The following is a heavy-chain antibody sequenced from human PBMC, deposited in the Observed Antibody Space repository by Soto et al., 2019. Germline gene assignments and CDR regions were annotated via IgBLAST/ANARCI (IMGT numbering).Heavy chain of an antibody. CDR1: GFTFNYYA. Sequence: PGGSLRLSCAASGFTFNYYAISWVRQAPGKGLEWVSAISGTGGSTYYADSAKGRFTIPRDNSKNTLYLQMNSLRAEDTAVYYCVKHLADRYHFDYWGLGTLVTVS. CDR2: ISGTGGST. V-gene: IGHV3-23*01. J-gene: IGHJ4*02. CDR3: VKHLADRYHFDY. D-gene: IGHD1-1*01.